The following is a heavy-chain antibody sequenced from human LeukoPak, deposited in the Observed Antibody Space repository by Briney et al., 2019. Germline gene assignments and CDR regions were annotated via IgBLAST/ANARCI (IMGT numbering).Heavy chain of an antibody. V-gene: IGHV3-74*01. CDR1: GFPFSTYW. CDR3: ARDRGYAFDI. D-gene: IGHD5-12*01. Sequence: PGGSLLLSCAASGFPFSTYWMHWVRQAPGKGLVWVSRINSDGSSTSYADSVKGRFTISRDNAKNTLYLQMNNLRAEDTAVYYCARDRGYAFDIWGQGTMVTVSS. CDR2: INSDGSST. J-gene: IGHJ3*02.